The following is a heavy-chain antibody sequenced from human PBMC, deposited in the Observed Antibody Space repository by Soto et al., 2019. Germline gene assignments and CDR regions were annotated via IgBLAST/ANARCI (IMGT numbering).Heavy chain of an antibody. J-gene: IGHJ4*02. Sequence: QVQLVESGGGVVQPGRSLRLSCAVSGFTFSSHAMHWVRQAPGKGLEWVTLISSDGSNKYYADSVKGRFTTSRDNSKNTMYLKMNSLGVEDTAVYYCARDDEGGSDCDLGYWGQGALVTVSS. V-gene: IGHV3-30-3*01. CDR1: GFTFSSHA. CDR2: ISSDGSNK. CDR3: ARDDEGGSDCDLGY. D-gene: IGHD1-26*01.